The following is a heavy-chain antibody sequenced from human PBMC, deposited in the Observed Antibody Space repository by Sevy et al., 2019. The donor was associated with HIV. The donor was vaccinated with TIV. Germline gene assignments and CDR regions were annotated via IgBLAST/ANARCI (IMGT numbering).Heavy chain of an antibody. D-gene: IGHD5-12*01. CDR3: ARGYSGYQIFYYFDY. CDR1: GGTFSSYA. Sequence: ASVKVSCKASGGTFSSYAISWVRQAPGQGLEWMGGIIPILGIANYAQKFQGRVTITADKSTSTAYMELSSLRSEDTAVYYCARGYSGYQIFYYFDYWGQGTLVTVSS. J-gene: IGHJ4*02. CDR2: IIPILGIA. V-gene: IGHV1-69*10.